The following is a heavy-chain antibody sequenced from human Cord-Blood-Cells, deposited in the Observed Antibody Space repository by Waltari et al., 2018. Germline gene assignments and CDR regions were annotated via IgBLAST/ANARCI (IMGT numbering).Heavy chain of an antibody. V-gene: IGHV4-34*01. CDR1: GGSFSGYY. CDR2: INHNGST. CDR3: AREISSSWYDY. Sequence: QVQLQQWGAGLLKHSETLSLICAVYGGSFSGYYWSWIHQHPGKGLKWIWEINHNGSTNYNPSLKSRVTISVDTSKNQFSLKLSSVTAADTAVDYCAREISSSWYDYWGQGTLVTVSS. D-gene: IGHD6-13*01. J-gene: IGHJ4*02.